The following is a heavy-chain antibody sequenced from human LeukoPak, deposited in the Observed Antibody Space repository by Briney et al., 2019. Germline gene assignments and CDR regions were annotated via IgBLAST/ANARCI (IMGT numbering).Heavy chain of an antibody. V-gene: IGHV1-8*01. Sequence: GASVKVSCKASGFTFTSYDINWVRQATGQGLEWMGWMNPNSGNTGYAQKFQGRVTMTRDTSISTAYMELSRLRSDDTAVYYCARDSTGYSGYVRFDPWGQGTLVTVSS. CDR2: MNPNSGNT. D-gene: IGHD5-12*01. CDR1: GFTFTSYD. CDR3: ARDSTGYSGYVRFDP. J-gene: IGHJ5*02.